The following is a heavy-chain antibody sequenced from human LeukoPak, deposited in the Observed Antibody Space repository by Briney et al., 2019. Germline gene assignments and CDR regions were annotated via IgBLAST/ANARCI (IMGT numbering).Heavy chain of an antibody. J-gene: IGHJ4*02. CDR3: AKGDFSGSFQTGFDY. Sequence: GGSLRLSCAASGFTFCSSGMHWVREAPGKGLVWVAFIWYDGSNKYYAGSVKGRFTISRDNSKNTLYLQMNSLRAEDTAVYYCAKGDFSGSFQTGFDYWGQGILVTVSS. D-gene: IGHD1-26*01. CDR2: IWYDGSNK. V-gene: IGHV3-30*02. CDR1: GFTFCSSG.